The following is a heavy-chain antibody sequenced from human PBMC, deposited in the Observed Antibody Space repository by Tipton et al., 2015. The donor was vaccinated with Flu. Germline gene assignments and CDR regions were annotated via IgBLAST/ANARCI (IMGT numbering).Heavy chain of an antibody. CDR2: VHHSGSA. D-gene: IGHD4-11*01. Sequence: TLSLTCTVSGGSTSTSSYYWGWIRQPPGKGLEWIGHVHHSGSASYNPSLKSRVTISVDSSKNQSSLRLTSVTAADTAVYYCARRDYSNYVSDPKNWFDSWGQGTLVTVSS. CDR3: ARRDYSNYVSDPKNWFDS. CDR1: GGSTSTSSYY. V-gene: IGHV4-39*01. J-gene: IGHJ5*01.